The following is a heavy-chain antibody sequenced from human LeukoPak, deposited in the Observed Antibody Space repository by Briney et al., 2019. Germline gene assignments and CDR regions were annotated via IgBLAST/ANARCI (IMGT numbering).Heavy chain of an antibody. V-gene: IGHV4-59*01. CDR3: ASHYCSSTSCPRLGAFDI. J-gene: IGHJ3*02. CDR2: IYYSGST. D-gene: IGHD2-2*01. CDR1: GGSISSYY. Sequence: SETLSLTCTVSGGSISSYYWSWIRQPPGKGLEWIGYIYYSGSTNYNPSLKSRVTISVDTSKNQFSLKLSSVTAADTAVYYCASHYCSSTSCPRLGAFDIWGQGTMVTVSS.